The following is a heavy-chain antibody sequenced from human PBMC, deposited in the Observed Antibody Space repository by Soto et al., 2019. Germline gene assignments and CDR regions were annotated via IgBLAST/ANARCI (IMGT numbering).Heavy chain of an antibody. J-gene: IGHJ5*02. CDR1: GGSISSGGYY. CDR2: IYYSGST. CDR3: ARGITMVRGVIRGNWFDP. V-gene: IGHV4-31*03. D-gene: IGHD3-10*01. Sequence: PSETLSLTCTVSGGSISSGGYYWSWIRQHPGKGLEWIGYIYYSGSTYYNPSLKSRVTISVDTSKNQFSLKLSSVTAADTAVYYCARGITMVRGVIRGNWFDPWGQGTLVTVS.